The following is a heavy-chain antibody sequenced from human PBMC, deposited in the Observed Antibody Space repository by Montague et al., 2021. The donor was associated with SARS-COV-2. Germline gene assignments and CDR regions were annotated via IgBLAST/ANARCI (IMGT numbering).Heavy chain of an antibody. CDR2: VYSRGST. CDR3: ARHIVTMVRGGHIPMEGWFDP. D-gene: IGHD3-10*01. CDR1: GGTISSSSYY. J-gene: IGHJ5*02. Sequence: SETLSPTCTFSGGTISSSSYYCAWIRQPPGKGLEWVGSVYSRGSTYYXPSLKSQVTISVDTSKNQFSLKLTSVTAAGTAVYYCARHIVTMVRGGHIPMEGWFDPWGQGTLVTVSS. V-gene: IGHV4-39*01.